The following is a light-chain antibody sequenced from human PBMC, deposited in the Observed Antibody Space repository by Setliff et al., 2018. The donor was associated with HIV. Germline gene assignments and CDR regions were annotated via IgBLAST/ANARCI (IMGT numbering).Light chain of an antibody. CDR2: DAS. V-gene: IGLV3-21*03. J-gene: IGLJ1*01. CDR1: SIGSKG. Sequence: SYELAQPPSESVAPGKTARITCGGNSIGSKGVHWYQQKPGQAPVMVVYDASDRPSGIPERFSGSKSGNTATLTISRVEAGDEADYYCQVWDSSSDHDVFGTGTKVTV. CDR3: QVWDSSSDHDV.